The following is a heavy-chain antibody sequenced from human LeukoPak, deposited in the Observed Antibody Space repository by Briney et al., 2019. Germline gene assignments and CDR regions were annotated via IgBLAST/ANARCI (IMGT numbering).Heavy chain of an antibody. CDR3: ATDDTLPDNGLDA. J-gene: IGHJ3*01. CDR1: GFSFSSHG. Sequence: GRSLRLSCAASGFSFSSHGMHGVRQAPGKGLEGLAVIWSDGSRDSYADPVRGRLTIPRESSKTMLFLQVNSPRVEATAVYFCATDDTLPDNGLDAWGQGTMVTVSS. D-gene: IGHD2-8*01. CDR2: IWSDGSRD. V-gene: IGHV3-33*01.